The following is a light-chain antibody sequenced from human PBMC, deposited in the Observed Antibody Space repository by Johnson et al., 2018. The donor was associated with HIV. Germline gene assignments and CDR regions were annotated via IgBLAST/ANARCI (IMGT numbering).Light chain of an antibody. CDR3: GTWDSSLSVYV. CDR2: DNN. CDR1: SSNIGNNY. V-gene: IGLV1-51*01. J-gene: IGLJ1*01. Sequence: QSVLTQPPSVSAAPGQKVTISCSGSSSNIGNNYVSWYQQLPGTAPKLLIYDNNKRPSGIPDRFSGSKSGTSATLGITGTQPGDQADYYCGTWDSSLSVYVFGTGTKVTVL.